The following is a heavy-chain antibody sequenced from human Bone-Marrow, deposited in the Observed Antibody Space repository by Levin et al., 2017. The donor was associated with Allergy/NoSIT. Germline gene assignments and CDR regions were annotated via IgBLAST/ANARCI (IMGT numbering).Heavy chain of an antibody. CDR2: LSWNSVNI. J-gene: IGHJ6*02. CDR1: GFTFDDYA. Sequence: QTGGSLRLSCAASGFTFDDYAMHWVRQAPGMGLEWVSGLSWNSVNIDYADSVKGRFTISRDNAKNSLYLQMNSLRPEDTAWYYCAKDMYGYRPYYDMDVWGQGTKVTVSS. CDR3: AKDMYGYRPYYDMDV. V-gene: IGHV3-9*01. D-gene: IGHD3-16*02.